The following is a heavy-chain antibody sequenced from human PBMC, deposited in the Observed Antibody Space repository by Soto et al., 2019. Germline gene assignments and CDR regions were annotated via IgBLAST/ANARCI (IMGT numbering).Heavy chain of an antibody. V-gene: IGHV4-30-4*01. Sequence: TSETLSLTCTVSGGSIRSGDSYWSWIRQPPGKGLEWIGYIYYSGSTYYNPSLKSRVTISLDTSKNQFSLNLSSVTAADTAVYDCARTHDSDSSATDYWGQGTLVTVSS. D-gene: IGHD3-22*01. CDR1: GGSIRSGDSY. J-gene: IGHJ4*02. CDR2: IYYSGST. CDR3: ARTHDSDSSATDY.